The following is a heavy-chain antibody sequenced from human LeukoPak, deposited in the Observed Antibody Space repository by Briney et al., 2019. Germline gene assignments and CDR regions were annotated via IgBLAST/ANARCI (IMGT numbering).Heavy chain of an antibody. D-gene: IGHD6-13*01. CDR3: ARRVGRVAAAGLNWFDP. CDR1: GGSISNYY. J-gene: IGHJ5*02. Sequence: SETLSLTCTVSGGSISNYYWSWIRQPPGKGLEWIGYIYHSGSTNYNPSLKSRVTISVDTSKNQFSLRLSSVTAADTAVYYCARRVGRVAAAGLNWFDPWGQGTLVTVSS. CDR2: IYHSGST. V-gene: IGHV4-59*01.